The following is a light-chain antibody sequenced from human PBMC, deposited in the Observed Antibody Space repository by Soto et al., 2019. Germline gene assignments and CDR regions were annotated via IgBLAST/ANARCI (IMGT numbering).Light chain of an antibody. CDR1: QDVLYTSNNKNY. CDR3: QQSYSIPT. Sequence: DIVMNQSPDSLAVSLGERATINCRSSQDVLYTSNNKNYLAWYQQKPGQPPKLLIYWASTRESGVPDRFSGSGSETDFTLTITSLQAEDVAVYYCQQSYSIPTFGQGTKVEIK. V-gene: IGKV4-1*01. CDR2: WAS. J-gene: IGKJ1*01.